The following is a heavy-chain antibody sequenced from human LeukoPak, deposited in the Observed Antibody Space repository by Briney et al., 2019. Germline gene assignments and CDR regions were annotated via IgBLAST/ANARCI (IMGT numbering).Heavy chain of an antibody. Sequence: GRSLRLSCAASGFTFSSYGMHWVRQAPGKGLEWVAVIWYDGSNKYYADSVKGRFTISRDNSKNTLYLQMNSLRAEDTAVYYCARALEDIVEVVAAPGPGYYGMDVWGKGTTVTVSS. J-gene: IGHJ6*04. CDR3: ARALEDIVEVVAAPGPGYYGMDV. V-gene: IGHV3-33*01. D-gene: IGHD2-15*01. CDR2: IWYDGSNK. CDR1: GFTFSSYG.